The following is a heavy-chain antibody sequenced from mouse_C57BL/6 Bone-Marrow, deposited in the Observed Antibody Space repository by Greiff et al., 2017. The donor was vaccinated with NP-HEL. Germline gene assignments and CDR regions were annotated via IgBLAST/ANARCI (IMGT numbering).Heavy chain of an antibody. Sequence: EVQLQQSGPELVKPGDSVKISCKASGYSFTGYFMNWVMQSHGKSLEWIGRINPYNGDTFYNQKFKGKATLTVDKSSSTAHMELRSLTSEDSAVYYCARNPITTVVAPYAMDYWGQGTSVTVSS. J-gene: IGHJ4*01. CDR3: ARNPITTVVAPYAMDY. CDR1: GYSFTGYF. CDR2: INPYNGDT. V-gene: IGHV1-20*01. D-gene: IGHD1-1*01.